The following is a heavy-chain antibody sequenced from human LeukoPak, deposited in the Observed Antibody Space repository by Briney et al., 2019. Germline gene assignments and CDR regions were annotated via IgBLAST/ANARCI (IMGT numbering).Heavy chain of an antibody. CDR2: IYTSGRT. D-gene: IGHD3-3*01. Sequence: SDTQSLTCTVSGRSISIYYWRWVRQPAGKGLECIGRIYTSGRTNYNPPLKSRVTISVDKSKNQFSLKLSSVTAADTAVYYCARGYDFWSGYHLSYYYMDVWGKGTTVTVSS. J-gene: IGHJ6*03. CDR1: GRSISIYY. V-gene: IGHV4-4*07. CDR3: ARGYDFWSGYHLSYYYMDV.